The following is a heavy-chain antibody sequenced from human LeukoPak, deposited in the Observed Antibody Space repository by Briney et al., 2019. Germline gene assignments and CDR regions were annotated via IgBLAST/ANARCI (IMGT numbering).Heavy chain of an antibody. CDR2: INSDGSST. V-gene: IGHV3-74*01. CDR1: GFTFSTYW. CDR3: ARDRSTPPLSDY. Sequence: PGGSLRLSCAASGFTFSTYWMHWVRQAPGKGLVWVSRINSDGSSTDYADSVKGRFTISRDNAKNSLYLQMNRLRAEDTALYYCARDRSTPPLSDYWGPGTLVTVSS. J-gene: IGHJ4*02.